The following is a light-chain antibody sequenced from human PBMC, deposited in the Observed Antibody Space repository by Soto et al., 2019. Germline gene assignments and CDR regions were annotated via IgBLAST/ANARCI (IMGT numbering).Light chain of an antibody. CDR3: QQYNNWPPYT. Sequence: EIVMTQSPGTLSVSPGERATLSCRASQSISRNLAWYQQKPGRAPRLLIYGVSTMATGIPARFSGSGSETEFTLTISSLQSEDFAVYYCQQYNNWPPYTFGQGTKLEI. CDR2: GVS. J-gene: IGKJ2*01. CDR1: QSISRN. V-gene: IGKV3-15*01.